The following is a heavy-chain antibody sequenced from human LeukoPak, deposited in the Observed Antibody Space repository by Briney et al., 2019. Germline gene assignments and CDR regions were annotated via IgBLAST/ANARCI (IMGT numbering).Heavy chain of an antibody. D-gene: IGHD3-22*01. Sequence: GGSLRLSCVASGFTVSTNYMSWVRQAPGKGLEWVSVIYSGGSTYYADSVKGRFTISRDNSKNTLYLQMNSLRAEDTAVYYCAKTGTYYYDSSGYYLDYWGQGTLVTVSS. V-gene: IGHV3-53*01. J-gene: IGHJ4*02. CDR2: IYSGGST. CDR1: GFTVSTNY. CDR3: AKTGTYYYDSSGYYLDY.